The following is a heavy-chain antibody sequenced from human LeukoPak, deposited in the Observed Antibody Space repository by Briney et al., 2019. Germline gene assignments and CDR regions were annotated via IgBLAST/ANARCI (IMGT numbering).Heavy chain of an antibody. CDR2: IRNKAHSYST. D-gene: IGHD2-15*01. J-gene: IGHJ4*02. V-gene: IGHV3-72*01. CDR3: ASLGYCSGGKCYRGGY. CDR1: GFTFSNAW. Sequence: GGSLRLSCAASGFTFSNAWMNWVRQAPGKGLEWVGRIRNKAHSYSTEYAASVKGRFTISRDDSKNSVYLQMNSLKTEDTAVYYCASLGYCSGGKCYRGGYWGQGTLVTVSS.